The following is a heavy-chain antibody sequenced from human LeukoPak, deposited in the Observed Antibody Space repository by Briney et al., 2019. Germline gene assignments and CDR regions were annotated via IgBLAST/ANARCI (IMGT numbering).Heavy chain of an antibody. CDR3: ARDRYSNYPYYYGMDV. V-gene: IGHV3-21*01. Sequence: GGSLRLSCAASGFTFSSYSMNWVRQAPGKGLEWVSSISSSSSYIYYADSVKGRFTISRDNAKNSLYLQMNSLRAEDTAVYYCARDRYSNYPYYYGMDVWGQETTVTVSS. CDR2: ISSSSSYI. J-gene: IGHJ6*02. CDR1: GFTFSSYS. D-gene: IGHD4-11*01.